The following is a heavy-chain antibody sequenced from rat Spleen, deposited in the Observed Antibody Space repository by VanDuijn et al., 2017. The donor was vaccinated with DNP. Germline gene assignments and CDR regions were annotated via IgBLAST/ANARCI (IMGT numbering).Heavy chain of an antibody. Sequence: EVQLVESGGGLVQPGRSMKLSCAASGFTFSSFAMAWVRQAPTKGLEWVASISYDGSDTYYRDSVQGRFTISRDNAKSTLYLQMNSLRSEDTATYFCARHEVGGWFAYWGQGTLVTVSS. CDR2: ISYDGSDT. CDR1: GFTFSSFA. D-gene: IGHD4-3*01. CDR3: ARHEVGGWFAY. J-gene: IGHJ3*01. V-gene: IGHV5-29*01.